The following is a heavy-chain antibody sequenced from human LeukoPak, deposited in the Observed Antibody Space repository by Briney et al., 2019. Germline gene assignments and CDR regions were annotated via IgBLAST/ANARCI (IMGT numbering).Heavy chain of an antibody. CDR2: IYTSGST. J-gene: IGHJ3*02. D-gene: IGHD6-19*01. CDR1: GGSMINNY. CDR3: ARDGHSSGWYSAFDI. V-gene: IGHV4-4*07. Sequence: SETLSLTCTVSGGSMINNYWSWIRQAPEKGLEWIGRIYTSGSTNYNPSLKSRVTMSVDTSKNQFSLKLSSVTAADTAVYYCARDGHSSGWYSAFDIWGQGTMVTVSS.